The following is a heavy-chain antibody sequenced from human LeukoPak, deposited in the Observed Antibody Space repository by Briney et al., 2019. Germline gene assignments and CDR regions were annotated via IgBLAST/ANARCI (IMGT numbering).Heavy chain of an antibody. CDR2: IYHSGST. CDR1: GGSISSYY. D-gene: IGHD1-14*01. CDR3: ARCNPEVDFQH. J-gene: IGHJ1*01. V-gene: IGHV4-59*12. Sequence: SETLSLTCTVSGGSISSYYWSWIRQPPGKGLEWIGYIYHSGSTYYNPSLKSRVTISVDRSKNQFSLKLSSVTAADTAVYYCARCNPEVDFQHWGQGTLVTVSS.